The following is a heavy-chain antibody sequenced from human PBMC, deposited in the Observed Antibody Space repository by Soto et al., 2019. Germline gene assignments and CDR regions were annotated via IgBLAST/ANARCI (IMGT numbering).Heavy chain of an antibody. J-gene: IGHJ4*02. Sequence: QVQLVQSGAEVKKPGSSVKVSCKASGGTFSSYAISWVRQAPGQGLERMGGIIPIFGTANYAQKFQGRGTITADESTSTAYMELSSLRSEDTAVYYCARGAPSSPGDYGDLDYWGQGTLVTVSS. V-gene: IGHV1-69*01. CDR3: ARGAPSSPGDYGDLDY. D-gene: IGHD4-17*01. CDR2: IIPIFGTA. CDR1: GGTFSSYA.